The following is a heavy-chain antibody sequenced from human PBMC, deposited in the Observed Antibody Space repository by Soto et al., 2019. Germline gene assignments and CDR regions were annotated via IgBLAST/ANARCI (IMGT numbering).Heavy chain of an antibody. CDR1: GFIFNSYG. V-gene: IGHV3-30*03. J-gene: IGHJ4*02. CDR3: ARGVRGVAPIAIGFYLDY. CDR2: ISYDGSNI. D-gene: IGHD5-12*01. Sequence: QVQLVESGGGVVQPGRSLRLSCAASGFIFNSYGMHWIRQAPGKGLEWVAVISYDGSNIFYADSVKGRFTISRDNSNNTLYLQMNSLRGDDTAVYYCARGVRGVAPIAIGFYLDYWGQGTPVTTSS.